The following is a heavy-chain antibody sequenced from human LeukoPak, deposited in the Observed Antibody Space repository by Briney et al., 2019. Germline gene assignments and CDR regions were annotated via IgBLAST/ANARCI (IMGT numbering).Heavy chain of an antibody. J-gene: IGHJ6*03. CDR2: ISSYGGST. V-gene: IGHV3-64*01. CDR3: ARISQWFGESSPGYMDV. D-gene: IGHD3-10*01. Sequence: PGGSLRLSCAASGFTFSSYSMNWVRQAPGKGLEYVSTISSYGGSTYYANSVKGRFTISRDNSKNTLYLQMGSLRAEDMALYYCARISQWFGESSPGYMDVWGKGTTVTVSS. CDR1: GFTFSSYS.